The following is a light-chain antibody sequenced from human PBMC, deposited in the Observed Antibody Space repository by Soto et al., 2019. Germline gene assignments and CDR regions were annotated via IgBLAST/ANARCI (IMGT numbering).Light chain of an antibody. CDR2: VSSDGSH. V-gene: IGLV4-69*02. CDR1: SGHSSYA. Sequence: QLVLTQSPSASASLGASVKLTCTLNSGHSSYAIAWHQQRPEKGPRYLMKVSSDGSHSKGDGIPDRFSGSSSGAERYLTISSLQSEDEADYYCQTWGTGIRVFGGGTKLTVL. J-gene: IGLJ2*01. CDR3: QTWGTGIRV.